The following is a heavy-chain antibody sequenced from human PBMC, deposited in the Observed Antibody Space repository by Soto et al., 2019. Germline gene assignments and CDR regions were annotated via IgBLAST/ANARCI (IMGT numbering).Heavy chain of an antibody. CDR2: SYYSGST. CDR1: GGSISSIW. CDR3: ASMYSYADY. J-gene: IGHJ4*02. V-gene: IGHV4-59*01. Sequence: SETLSLTCDVSGGSISSIWCSWVRQPPGEGLEWIGDSYYSGSTNYNPSLKSRVTISVDTSKNQFSLKLRSVTAADTAVYYCASMYSYADYWGQGTLVTSP. D-gene: IGHD4-4*01.